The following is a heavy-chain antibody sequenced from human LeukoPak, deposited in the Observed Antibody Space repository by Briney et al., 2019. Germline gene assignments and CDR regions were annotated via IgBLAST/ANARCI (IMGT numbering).Heavy chain of an antibody. D-gene: IGHD2-15*01. V-gene: IGHV3-7*01. J-gene: IGHJ4*02. CDR3: ARGIVVVVGASDHFDY. CDR1: GFTFSTYW. CDR2: ISPDGSDK. Sequence: GGSLRLSCVASGFTFSTYWMNWVRQAPGKGLERVGTISPDGSDKYYVDSVKGRFTISRDNAKTSLYLQINSVRADDTALYFCARGIVVVVGASDHFDYWGQGTLITASS.